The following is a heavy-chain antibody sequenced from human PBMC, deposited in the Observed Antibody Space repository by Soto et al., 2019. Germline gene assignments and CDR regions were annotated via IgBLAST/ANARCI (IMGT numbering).Heavy chain of an antibody. CDR3: AKGLYDNSGYYMPN. CDR2: ISSSGATT. CDR1: GFTFSTYG. D-gene: IGHD3-22*01. Sequence: PGGSLRLSCVASGFTFSTYGMNWVRQTPGKGLDWASSISSSGATTYYADSVKGRFLISRDNSKDSLYLQMYSLRAEDTAIYYCAKGLYDNSGYYMPNWGQGTLVTVSS. V-gene: IGHV3-23*01. J-gene: IGHJ4*02.